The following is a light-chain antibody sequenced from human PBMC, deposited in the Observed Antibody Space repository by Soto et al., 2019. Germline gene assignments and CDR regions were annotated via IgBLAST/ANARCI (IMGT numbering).Light chain of an antibody. V-gene: IGLV3-1*01. CDR3: QAWASSTGV. CDR1: KLGDKY. Sequence: SYELTQPPSVAVSPGQTASITCPGDKLGDKYACWYQQKPGQSPVLVIYQNSKRPSGIPERFSGSNSGNTATLTISGTQAMDEADYYCQAWASSTGVFGAGTKLTVL. J-gene: IGLJ3*02. CDR2: QNS.